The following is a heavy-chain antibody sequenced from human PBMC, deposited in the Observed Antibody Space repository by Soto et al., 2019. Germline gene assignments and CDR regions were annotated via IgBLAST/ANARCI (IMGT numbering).Heavy chain of an antibody. CDR2: MNPNSGNT. J-gene: IGHJ6*03. D-gene: IGHD1-26*01. Sequence: QVQLVQSGAEVKKPGASVKVSCKASGYTFTSYDINWVRQATGQGLEWMGWMNPNSGNTGYAQKFQGRVTMTSNISISTAYMELSSLRSEDTAVYYCARGVGVARPTVFFYYYMDVWGKGTTVTVSS. CDR1: GYTFTSYD. V-gene: IGHV1-8*01. CDR3: ARGVGVARPTVFFYYYMDV.